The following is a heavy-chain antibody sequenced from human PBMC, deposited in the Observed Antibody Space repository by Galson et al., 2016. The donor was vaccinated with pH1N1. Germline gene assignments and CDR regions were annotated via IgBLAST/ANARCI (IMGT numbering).Heavy chain of an antibody. CDR3: SRDGDARGDYRPWGDY. J-gene: IGHJ4*02. Sequence: SLRLSCAAFGFTLQTYPMSWVRRVPGKGLEWVANINQDGTGKNYADSVKGRFIISRDVAKNSLYLQMSRLTAEDTATYFCSRDGDARGDYRPWGDYWGQGSLVSVSS. CDR2: INQDGTGK. CDR1: GFTLQTYP. D-gene: IGHD4-17*01. V-gene: IGHV3-7*03.